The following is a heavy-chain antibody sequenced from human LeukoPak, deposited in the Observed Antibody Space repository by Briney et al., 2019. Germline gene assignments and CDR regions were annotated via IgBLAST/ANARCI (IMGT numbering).Heavy chain of an antibody. V-gene: IGHV1-18*01. Sequence: ASVKVSCKASGYTFTSYGISWVRQAPGQGFEWMGWISAYNGNTNYAQKLQGRVTMTTDTSTSTAYMELRSLGSDDTAVYYCARDGEGDYYDSSGYPRYWGQGTLVTVSS. CDR1: GYTFTSYG. D-gene: IGHD3-22*01. J-gene: IGHJ4*02. CDR2: ISAYNGNT. CDR3: ARDGEGDYYDSSGYPRY.